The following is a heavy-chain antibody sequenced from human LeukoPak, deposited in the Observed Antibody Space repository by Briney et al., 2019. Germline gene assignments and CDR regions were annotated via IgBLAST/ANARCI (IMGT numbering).Heavy chain of an antibody. J-gene: IGHJ5*01. CDR1: GFTFSTYW. D-gene: IGHD2/OR15-2a*01. V-gene: IGHV3-74*01. CDR2: LDRDGTTT. CDR3: VRDTENIGYDAFEF. Sequence: PGGSLRLSCVASGFTFSTYWMHWVRQAPGKGLEWVSRLDRDGTTTSYADSVYGRFTISRDNAKSTLYLQMRSLRAEDTAVYYCVRDTENIGYDAFEFWGRGTLVTVSS.